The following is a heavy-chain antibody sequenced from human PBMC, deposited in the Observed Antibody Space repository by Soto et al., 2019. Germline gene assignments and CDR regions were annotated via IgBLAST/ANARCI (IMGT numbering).Heavy chain of an antibody. J-gene: IGHJ6*02. CDR1: GGSISSYY. V-gene: IGHV4-59*01. CDR3: AREQWDYGMDV. Sequence: SETLSLTCTVSGGSISSYYWSWIRQPPGKGLEWIGYIYYSGSTNYNPSLKSRVTISVDTSKNQFSLKLSSVTAADTAVYYCAREQWDYGMDVWGQGTTVTVSS. D-gene: IGHD2-8*01. CDR2: IYYSGST.